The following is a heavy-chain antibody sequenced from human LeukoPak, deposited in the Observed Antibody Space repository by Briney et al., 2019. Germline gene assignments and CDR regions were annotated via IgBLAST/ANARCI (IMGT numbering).Heavy chain of an antibody. J-gene: IGHJ5*02. D-gene: IGHD5-12*01. CDR3: ARLLPPIVATSHWFDP. CDR2: ISSSSSYT. CDR1: GLTFSDYY. Sequence: KSGGSLRLSCAASGLTFSDYYMSWIRQAPGKGLEWVSYISSSSSYTNYADSVKGRFTISRDNAKNSLYLQMNSLRAEDTAVYYCARLLPPIVATSHWFDPWGQGTLVTVSS. V-gene: IGHV3-11*06.